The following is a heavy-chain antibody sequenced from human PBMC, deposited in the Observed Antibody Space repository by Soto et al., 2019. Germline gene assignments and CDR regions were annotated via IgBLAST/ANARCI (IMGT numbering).Heavy chain of an antibody. CDR1: GGTFSSYA. V-gene: IGHV1-69*01. D-gene: IGHD3-22*01. CDR2: IIPIFGTA. J-gene: IGHJ4*02. CDR3: ARGYYYDSSGYYSNAYYFDY. Sequence: QVQLVQSGAEVKKPGSSVKVSCKASGGTFSSYAISWVRQAPGQGLEWMGGIIPIFGTANYAQKFQGRVTITAEESTSTAYMELSSLRSEDTAVYYCARGYYYDSSGYYSNAYYFDYWGQGTLVTVSS.